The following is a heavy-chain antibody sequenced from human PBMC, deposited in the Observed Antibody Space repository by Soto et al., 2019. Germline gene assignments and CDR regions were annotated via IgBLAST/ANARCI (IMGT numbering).Heavy chain of an antibody. J-gene: IGHJ6*03. CDR1: GFTFSSYG. CDR3: AEDPGGYEEQYYYYYMDV. D-gene: IGHD5-12*01. Sequence: GGSLRLSCAASGFTFSSYGMHWVRQAPGKGLEWVAVISYDGSNKYYADSVKGRFTISRDNSKNTLYLQMNSLRAEDTAVYYCAEDPGGYEEQYYYYYMDVWGKGTTVTVSS. V-gene: IGHV3-30*18. CDR2: ISYDGSNK.